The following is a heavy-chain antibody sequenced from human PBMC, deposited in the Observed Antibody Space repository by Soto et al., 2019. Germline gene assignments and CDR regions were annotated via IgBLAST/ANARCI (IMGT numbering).Heavy chain of an antibody. CDR1: GGTFGRYA. V-gene: IGHV1-69*06. D-gene: IGHD2-15*01. CDR2: INAGFGAT. J-gene: IGHJ6*02. CDR3: ATDCSGGSCYGASGMDV. Sequence: QVQLEQSGDEVKKPGSSVKVSCKASGGTFGRYAISWVRRAPGQSLEWMGQINAGFGATDLAQMFQGRVTISADKSTTNVYMELSSLRSDDTAVYYCATDCSGGSCYGASGMDVWGQGTTVTVSS.